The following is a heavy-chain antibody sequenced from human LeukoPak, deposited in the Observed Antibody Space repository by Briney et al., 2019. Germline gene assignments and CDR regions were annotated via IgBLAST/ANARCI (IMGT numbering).Heavy chain of an antibody. CDR2: IYHSGST. Sequence: SGTLSLTCAVSGGSISSSNWWSWVRQPPGKGLEWIGEIYHSGSTNYNPSLKSRVTISVDTSKNQFSLKLSSVTAADTAVYYCARDLQITMVRGVIITPRGAFDIWGQGTMVTVSS. CDR3: ARDLQITMVRGVIITPRGAFDI. CDR1: GGSISSSNW. J-gene: IGHJ3*02. D-gene: IGHD3-10*01. V-gene: IGHV4-4*02.